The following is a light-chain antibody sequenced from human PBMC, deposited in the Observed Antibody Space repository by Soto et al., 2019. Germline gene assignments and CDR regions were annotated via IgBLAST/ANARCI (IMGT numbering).Light chain of an antibody. V-gene: IGKV2-28*01. CDR3: MQALQTPPT. J-gene: IGKJ5*01. Sequence: DIVMTQSPLSLPVTPGEPASISCRSSQSLLHSNGYNYLDWYLQKPGQSPHLLIYLGSNRASGVPDRFSGSGSDTDFTLKISRVEAEDVGVYYCMQALQTPPTFGQGTRLENK. CDR1: QSLLHSNGYNY. CDR2: LGS.